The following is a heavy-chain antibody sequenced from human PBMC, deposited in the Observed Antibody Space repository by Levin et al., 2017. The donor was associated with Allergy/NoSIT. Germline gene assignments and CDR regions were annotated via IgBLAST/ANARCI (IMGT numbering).Heavy chain of an antibody. CDR2: INHSGST. D-gene: IGHD1-7*01. V-gene: IGHV4-34*01. CDR3: ARVGGLELRLSGRFNWFDP. J-gene: IGHJ5*02. CDR1: GGSFSGYY. Sequence: SETLSLTCAVYGGSFSGYYWSWIRQPPGKGLEWIGEINHSGSTNYNPSLKSRVTISVDTSKNQFSLKLSSVTAADTAVYYCARVGGLELRLSGRFNWFDPWGQGTLVTVSS.